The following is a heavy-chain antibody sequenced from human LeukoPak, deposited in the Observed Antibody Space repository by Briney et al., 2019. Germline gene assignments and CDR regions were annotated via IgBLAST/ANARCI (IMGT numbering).Heavy chain of an antibody. J-gene: IGHJ4*02. CDR2: ISSDGTYT. D-gene: IGHD6-13*01. Sequence: GGSLRLSCAASGFTFSSHLMHWVRQAPGKGLVWVSRISSDGTYTNYADSVRGRFTISRDNAKNTLYLQMNSLRAEDTAIYFCARRIATGTNYLDYWGPGTLVTVSS. V-gene: IGHV3-74*01. CDR1: GFTFSSHL. CDR3: ARRIATGTNYLDY.